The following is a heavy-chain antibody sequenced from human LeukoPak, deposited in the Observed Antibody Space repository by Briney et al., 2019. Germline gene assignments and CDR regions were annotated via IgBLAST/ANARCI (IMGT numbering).Heavy chain of an antibody. D-gene: IGHD5-18*01. V-gene: IGHV1-69*05. CDR2: IIPIFGTA. Sequence: GASVKVSCKASGGTFSSYAISWVRQAPGQGLEWMGGIIPIFGTANYAQKFQGRVKITTDESTSTAYMELSSLRSEDTAAYYCARGGGVYSYAPNGYYYGMDVWGQGTTVTVSS. CDR3: ARGGGVYSYAPNGYYYGMDV. J-gene: IGHJ6*02. CDR1: GGTFSSYA.